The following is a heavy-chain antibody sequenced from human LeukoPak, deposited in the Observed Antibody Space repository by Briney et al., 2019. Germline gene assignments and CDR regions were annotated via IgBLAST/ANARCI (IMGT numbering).Heavy chain of an antibody. CDR1: GFTFSSYN. Sequence: GGSLRLSCAASGFTFSSYNMNWVRQAPGKGLEWVSSISSSSSYIYYADSVKGRFTISRDNAKNSLYLQMNSLRAEDTAVYYCARDGDYYDSSAHDAFDIWGQGTMVTVSS. CDR2: ISSSSSYI. CDR3: ARDGDYYDSSAHDAFDI. J-gene: IGHJ3*02. V-gene: IGHV3-21*01. D-gene: IGHD3-22*01.